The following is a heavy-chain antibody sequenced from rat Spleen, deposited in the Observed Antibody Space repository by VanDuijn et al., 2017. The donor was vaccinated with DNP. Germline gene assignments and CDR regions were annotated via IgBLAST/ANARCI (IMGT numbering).Heavy chain of an antibody. J-gene: IGHJ4*01. CDR1: GYSITRTY. V-gene: IGHV3-3*01. CDR2: INSAGST. Sequence: EVQLQESGPGLVKPSQSLSLTCSVTGYSITRTYWGWIRKFPGNKLEWMGSINSAGSTNYNPSLKSRISITRDTSKNQFFLQVNSVNTEDTAMYFCARSLATVAPTGAMDAWGQGTSVTVSS. D-gene: IGHD1-3*01. CDR3: ARSLATVAPTGAMDA.